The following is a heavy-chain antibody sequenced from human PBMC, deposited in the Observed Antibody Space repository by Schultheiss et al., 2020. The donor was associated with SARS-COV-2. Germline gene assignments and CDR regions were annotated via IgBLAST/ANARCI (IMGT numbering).Heavy chain of an antibody. Sequence: SLKISCAASGFTFSSYAMHWVRQAPGKGLEWVSGISWNSGSIGYVDSVKGRFTISRDNAKNSLYLQMNSLRAEDTAVYYCARALGYCSSTSCYTMNYYYYMDVWGKGTTVTVSS. J-gene: IGHJ6*03. V-gene: IGHV3-9*01. CDR1: GFTFSSYA. D-gene: IGHD2-2*02. CDR2: ISWNSGSI. CDR3: ARALGYCSSTSCYTMNYYYYMDV.